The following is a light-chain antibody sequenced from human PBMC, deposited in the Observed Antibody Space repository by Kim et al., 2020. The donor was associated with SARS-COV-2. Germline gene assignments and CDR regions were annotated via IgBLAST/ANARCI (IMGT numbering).Light chain of an antibody. CDR1: NIGSKN. Sequence: VALGQTARITCGGNNIGSKNVHWYQQKPGQAPVLVIYRDSNRPAGIPERFSGSNSGNTATLTISRAQAGDEADYYCQVWDSSTWVFGGGTQLTVL. J-gene: IGLJ3*02. V-gene: IGLV3-9*01. CDR3: QVWDSSTWV. CDR2: RDS.